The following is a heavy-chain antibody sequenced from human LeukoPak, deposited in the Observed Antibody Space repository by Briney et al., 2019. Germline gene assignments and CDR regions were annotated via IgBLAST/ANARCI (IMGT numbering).Heavy chain of an antibody. D-gene: IGHD1-26*01. V-gene: IGHV4-59*12. CDR3: ARAVKVGALGAPPYNWFDP. CDR1: GGSISSYY. CDR2: IYYSGST. J-gene: IGHJ5*02. Sequence: SETLSLTCTVSGGSISSYYWSWIRQPPGKGLEWIGYIYYSGSTNYNPSLKSRVTISVDTSKNQFSLKLSSVTAADTAVYYCARAVKVGALGAPPYNWFDPWGQGTLVTVSS.